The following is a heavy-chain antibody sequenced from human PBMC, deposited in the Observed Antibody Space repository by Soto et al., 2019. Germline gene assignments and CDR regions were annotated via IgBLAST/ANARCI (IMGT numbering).Heavy chain of an antibody. Sequence: PEETLSLTCAVYGGSFSGYYWSWIRQPPGKGLEWIGEINHSGSTNYNPSLKSRVTISVDTSKNQFSLKLSSVTAADTAVYYCARGGTMVLGVRSHYYYYYMDVWGKGTTVTVSS. CDR2: INHSGST. V-gene: IGHV4-34*01. CDR3: ARGGTMVLGVRSHYYYYYMDV. J-gene: IGHJ6*03. D-gene: IGHD3-10*01. CDR1: GGSFSGYY.